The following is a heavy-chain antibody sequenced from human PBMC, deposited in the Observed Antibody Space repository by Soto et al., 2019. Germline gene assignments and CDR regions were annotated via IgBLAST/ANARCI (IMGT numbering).Heavy chain of an antibody. V-gene: IGHV1-8*01. CDR1: GYTFTSYD. CDR2: MNPNSGNT. CDR3: ARESRWPRSSSFDY. Sequence: ASVKVSYKASGYTFTSYDINWVRQATGQGLEWMGWMNPNSGNTGYAQKFQGRVTMTRNTSMSTAYMELRSLRSEDTAVYYCARESRWPRSSSFDYWGQGTLVTVSS. J-gene: IGHJ4*02. D-gene: IGHD2-15*01.